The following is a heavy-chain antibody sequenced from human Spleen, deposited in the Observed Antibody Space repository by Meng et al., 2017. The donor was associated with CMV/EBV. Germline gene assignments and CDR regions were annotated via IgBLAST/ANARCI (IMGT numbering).Heavy chain of an antibody. CDR3: ARVPVVRATHYFDY. J-gene: IGHJ4*02. CDR2: ISSSSSYI. V-gene: IGHV3-21*01. D-gene: IGHD2-21*01. CDR1: GFTFSSYS. Sequence: SGFTFSSYSMNWVRQAPGKGLEWVSSISSSSSYIYYADSVKGRFTISRDNAKNSLYLQMNSLRAEDTAVYYCARVPVVRATHYFDYWGQGTLVTVSS.